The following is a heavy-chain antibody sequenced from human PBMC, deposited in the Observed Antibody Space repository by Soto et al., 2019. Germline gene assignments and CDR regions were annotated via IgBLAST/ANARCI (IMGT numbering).Heavy chain of an antibody. J-gene: IGHJ4*02. Sequence: EVQLVESGGGLVQPGGSLRLSCAASGFTVSTKYMSWVRQAPGKGXXXXSVIYSGGSTFYADSVRGRFTISRDNSKNTVNLQMNSLRAEDTAVYYCARDPWAADYWGQGTLVTVSS. CDR1: GFTVSTKY. CDR3: ARDPWAADY. D-gene: IGHD3-16*01. CDR2: IYSGGST. V-gene: IGHV3-66*01.